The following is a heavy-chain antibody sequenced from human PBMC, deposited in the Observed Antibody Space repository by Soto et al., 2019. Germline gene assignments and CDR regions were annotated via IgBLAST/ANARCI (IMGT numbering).Heavy chain of an antibody. CDR3: ARAFFTYSNYVTYYYGMDA. Sequence: GGSLRLSCAASGFTFSSYGMHRVRQAPGKGLEWVAVIWYDGSNKYYADSVKGRFTISRDNSKNTLYLQMNSLRAEDTAVYYCARAFFTYSNYVTYYYGMDAWGQRATVTV. CDR2: IWYDGSNK. D-gene: IGHD4-4*01. J-gene: IGHJ6*02. V-gene: IGHV3-33*01. CDR1: GFTFSSYG.